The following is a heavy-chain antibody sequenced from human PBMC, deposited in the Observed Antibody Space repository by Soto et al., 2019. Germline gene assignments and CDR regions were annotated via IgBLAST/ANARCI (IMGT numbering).Heavy chain of an antibody. CDR3: ANQYSGYAGEGYFDY. V-gene: IGHV4-30-4*01. J-gene: IGHJ4*02. Sequence: SETLSLTCTVSGGSISSGDYYWSWIRQPPGKGLEWIGYIYYSGSTYYNPSLKSRVTISVDTSKNQFSLKLSSVTAADTAVYYCANQYSGYAGEGYFDYWGQGTLVTVSS. CDR2: IYYSGST. CDR1: GGSISSGDYY. D-gene: IGHD5-12*01.